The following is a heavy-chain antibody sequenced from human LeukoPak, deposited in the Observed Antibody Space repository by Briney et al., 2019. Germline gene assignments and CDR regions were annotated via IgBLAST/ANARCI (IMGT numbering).Heavy chain of an antibody. V-gene: IGHV4-34*01. CDR3: ASIRGFRFSAFDI. D-gene: IGHD3-22*01. Sequence: SETLSLTCAVYGGSFSGYYWSWIRQPPGKGLEWIGEINPSGSTNYNPSLKSRVTISVDTSKNQFSLKLSSVTAADTAVYYCASIRGFRFSAFDIWGQGTMVTVSS. J-gene: IGHJ3*02. CDR1: GGSFSGYY. CDR2: INPSGST.